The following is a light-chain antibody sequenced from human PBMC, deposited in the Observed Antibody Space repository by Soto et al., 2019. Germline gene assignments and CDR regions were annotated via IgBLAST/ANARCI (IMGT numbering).Light chain of an antibody. CDR2: GNS. J-gene: IGLJ2*01. V-gene: IGLV1-40*01. CDR3: QSYDSSLSGGDVV. Sequence: QSVLTQPPSVSGAPGQRVTISCTGSSSNIGAGYDVHWYQQLPGTAPKLPIYGNSNRPSGVPDRFSGSKSGTSASLAITGLQAEDEADYYCQSYDSSLSGGDVVFGGGTKVTVL. CDR1: SSNIGAGYD.